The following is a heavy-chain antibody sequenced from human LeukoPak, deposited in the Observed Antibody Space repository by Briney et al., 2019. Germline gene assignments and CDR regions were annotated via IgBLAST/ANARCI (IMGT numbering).Heavy chain of an antibody. V-gene: IGHV4-61*02. Sequence: SETLSLTCTVSGGSISSGSYYWNWIRQPAGKGLEWIGRIYPSGNTNYNPSLKSRVTISVDTSKSQFSLKLSSVTAADTAVYYCARDRTGASWYFDLWGRGTLVTVSS. D-gene: IGHD3/OR15-3a*01. J-gene: IGHJ2*01. CDR3: ARDRTGASWYFDL. CDR2: IYPSGNT. CDR1: GGSISSGSYY.